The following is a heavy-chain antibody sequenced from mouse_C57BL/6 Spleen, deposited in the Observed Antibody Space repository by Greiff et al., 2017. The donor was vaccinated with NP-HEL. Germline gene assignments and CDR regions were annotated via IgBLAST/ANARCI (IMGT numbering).Heavy chain of an antibody. D-gene: IGHD4-1*01. CDR2: IYPGDGDT. V-gene: IGHV1-80*01. CDR3: ARETGTRYFDV. Sequence: VHLVESGAELVKPGASVKISCKASGYAFSSYWMNWVKQRPGKGLEWIGQIYPGDGDTNYNGKFKGKATLTADKSSSTAYMQLSSLTSEDSAVYFCARETGTRYFDVWGTGTTVTVSS. J-gene: IGHJ1*03. CDR1: GYAFSSYW.